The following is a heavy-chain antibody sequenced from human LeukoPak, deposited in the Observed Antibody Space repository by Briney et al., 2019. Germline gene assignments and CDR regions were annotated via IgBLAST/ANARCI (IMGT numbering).Heavy chain of an antibody. Sequence: GASVKVSCKASGYTFTGYYMHWVRQAPGQGLEWMGWINPNSGGTNYAQKFQGWVAMTRDTSISTAYMELSRLRSDDTAVYYCARSPYGSGSYYWDYWGQGTLVTVSS. CDR3: ARSPYGSGSYYWDY. D-gene: IGHD3-10*01. J-gene: IGHJ4*02. CDR1: GYTFTGYY. V-gene: IGHV1-2*04. CDR2: INPNSGGT.